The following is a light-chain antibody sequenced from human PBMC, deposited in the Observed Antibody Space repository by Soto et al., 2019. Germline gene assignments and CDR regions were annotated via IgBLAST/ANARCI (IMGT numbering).Light chain of an antibody. Sequence: QSVLTQSPSASASPGASVKLTCTLSSGRSSFAIAWHQQQPEKGPRYLMKVNSDGSHRRGDGIPDRFSGSSSGAERYLTISSLQSEDEADYYCQTWGTGIRVFGGGTQLTVL. J-gene: IGLJ3*02. CDR3: QTWGTGIRV. V-gene: IGLV4-69*01. CDR1: SGRSSFA. CDR2: VNSDGSH.